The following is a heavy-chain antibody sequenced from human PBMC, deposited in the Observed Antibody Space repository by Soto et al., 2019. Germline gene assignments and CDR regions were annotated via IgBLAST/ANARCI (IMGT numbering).Heavy chain of an antibody. J-gene: IGHJ4*02. Sequence: ASVKVSCKASGYTFTSYDINWVRQATGQGLEWMGWMNPNSGNTGYAQKFQGRVTMTRNTSISTAYMELSSPRSEDTAVYYCARVLKRSAVRGAPLGYWGQGTLVTVSS. CDR3: ARVLKRSAVRGAPLGY. CDR1: GYTFTSYD. CDR2: MNPNSGNT. D-gene: IGHD3-10*01. V-gene: IGHV1-8*01.